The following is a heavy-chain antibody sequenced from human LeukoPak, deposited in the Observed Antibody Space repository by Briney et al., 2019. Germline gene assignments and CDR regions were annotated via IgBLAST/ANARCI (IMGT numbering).Heavy chain of an antibody. V-gene: IGHV4-39*07. CDR3: GKGRRRGYEPSVAFDI. J-gene: IGHJ3*02. CDR1: GGSINSSSYY. D-gene: IGHD5-18*01. Sequence: PSETLSLTCAVSGGSINSSSYYWGWIRQPPGKGLEWIGSIYYSGSTNYNPSLKSRVTISVDTSKNQFSLKLSSVTAADTAVYYCGKGRRRGYEPSVAFDIWGQGTMVTVSS. CDR2: IYYSGST.